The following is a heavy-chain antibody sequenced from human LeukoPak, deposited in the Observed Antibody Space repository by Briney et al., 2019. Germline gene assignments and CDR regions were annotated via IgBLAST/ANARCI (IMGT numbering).Heavy chain of an antibody. D-gene: IGHD5-18*01. CDR3: ARGGLYSYGYLDY. Sequence: SETLSLTCAVYGGSFSGYYWSWIRQPPGKGLEWIGEINHSGSTNYNPSLKSRVTISVDTSKNQFSLKLSSVTAADTAVYYCARGGLYSYGYLDYWGQGTLVTVSS. CDR1: GGSFSGYY. CDR2: INHSGST. J-gene: IGHJ4*02. V-gene: IGHV4-34*01.